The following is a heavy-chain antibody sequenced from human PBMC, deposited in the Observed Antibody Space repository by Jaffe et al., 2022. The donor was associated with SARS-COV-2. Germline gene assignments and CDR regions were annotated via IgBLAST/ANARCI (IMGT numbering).Heavy chain of an antibody. CDR2: ISGSGGST. D-gene: IGHD4-17*01. Sequence: EVQLVESGGGLVQPGGSRRLSCAASGFTFSSYVVSWVRQAPGKGLEWVSAISGSGGSTYYADSVKGRFTISRDNSKNTLYLEMNSLRAEDTATYHCAKDSYGGAFDFWGQGTLVTVSS. V-gene: IGHV3-23*04. CDR1: GFTFSSYV. CDR3: AKDSYGGAFDF. J-gene: IGHJ4*02.